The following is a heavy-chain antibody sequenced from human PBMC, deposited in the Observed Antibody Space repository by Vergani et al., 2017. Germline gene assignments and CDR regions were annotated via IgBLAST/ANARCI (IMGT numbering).Heavy chain of an antibody. CDR2: IYWNDDQ. J-gene: IGHJ6*03. CDR1: GFSPNTRGVS. Sequence: QITLKESGPTLVKPTQTLTLTCTFSGFSPNTRGVSVAWIRQPPGKALDWLALIYWNDDQHYSPSLNNRVTITKDTSKNQVVLTMTNMDYVDTGTYYCVYRKTEGGNNGCFYPIVYYSYMDVWGKGTTVTVSS. D-gene: IGHD5-12*01. CDR3: VYRKTEGGNNGCFYPIVYYSYMDV. V-gene: IGHV2-5*04.